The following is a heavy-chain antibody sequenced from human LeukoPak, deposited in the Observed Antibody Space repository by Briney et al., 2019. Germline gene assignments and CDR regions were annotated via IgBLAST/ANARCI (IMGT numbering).Heavy chain of an antibody. CDR3: VRGFADS. CDR2: IKRDGSDK. Sequence: PGGSLRLSCAASGFIFSNYWMAWVRQAPGKGPEWVANIKRDGSDKYYLDSVKGRFTISRDNAKNSLYLQMNSLRVEDTAVYYCVRGFADSWGQGALVTVSS. D-gene: IGHD3-3*01. V-gene: IGHV3-7*01. CDR1: GFIFSNYW. J-gene: IGHJ5*01.